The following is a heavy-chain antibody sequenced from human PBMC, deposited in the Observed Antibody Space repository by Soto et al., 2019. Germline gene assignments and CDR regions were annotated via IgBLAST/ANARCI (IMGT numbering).Heavy chain of an antibody. V-gene: IGHV3-23*01. CDR2: ISGSGGST. CDR1: EFTFSSYA. D-gene: IGHD2-15*01. CDR3: AKDPGWFSYYFDY. Sequence: GGSLRLSCAASEFTFSSYAMSWVRQAPGKGLEWVSAISGSGGSTYYADSVKGRFTISRDNSKNTLYLQMNSLRAEDTAVYYCAKDPGWFSYYFDYWGQGTLVTVSS. J-gene: IGHJ4*02.